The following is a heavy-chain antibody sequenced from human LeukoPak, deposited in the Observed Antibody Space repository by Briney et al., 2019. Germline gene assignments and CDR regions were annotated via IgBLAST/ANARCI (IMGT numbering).Heavy chain of an antibody. CDR1: GGSFSGYY. CDR3: AGGRRGATGTVDY. J-gene: IGHJ4*02. D-gene: IGHD1-26*01. Sequence: SETLSLTCAVCGGSFSGYYWSWIRQPPGKGLEWIGEINHSGSTNYNPSLKSRVTISVDTSKNQFSLKLSSVTAADTAVYYCAGGRRGATGTVDYWGQGTLVTVSS. V-gene: IGHV4-34*01. CDR2: INHSGST.